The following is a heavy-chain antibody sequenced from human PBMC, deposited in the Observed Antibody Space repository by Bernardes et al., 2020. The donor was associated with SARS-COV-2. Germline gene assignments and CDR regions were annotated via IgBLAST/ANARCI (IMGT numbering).Heavy chain of an antibody. CDR1: GGTFNNYG. V-gene: IGHV1-69*04. J-gene: IGHJ3*02. Sequence: SVKVSCKASGGTFNNYGISWVRQAPGQGLEWMGRIIPIFGIANYAQKFQGKVMITADKSTTTAYMELSSLRSEDTAVYYCATVTTDTGGLDAFDIWGQGNPGHRLL. D-gene: IGHD1-1*01. CDR2: IIPIFGIA. CDR3: ATVTTDTGGLDAFDI.